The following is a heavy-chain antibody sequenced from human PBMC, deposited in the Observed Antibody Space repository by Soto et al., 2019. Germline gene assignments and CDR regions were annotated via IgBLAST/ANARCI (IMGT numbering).Heavy chain of an antibody. J-gene: IGHJ4*02. CDR3: RGAPTVVIGSLAPDPGADYYFDY. V-gene: IGHV4-30-4*01. D-gene: IGHD4-17*01. CDR2: IYYSGST. CDR1: GGSISSGDYY. Sequence: SETLSLTCTVSGGSISSGDYYWSWIRQPPGKGLEWIGYIYYSGSTYYNPSLKSRVTISVDTSKNQFSLKLSSVTAADTAVYYCRGAPTVVIGSLAPDPGADYYFDYWGQGTLVTVSS.